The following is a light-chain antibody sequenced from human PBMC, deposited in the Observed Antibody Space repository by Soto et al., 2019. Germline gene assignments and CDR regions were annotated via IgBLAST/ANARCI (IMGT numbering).Light chain of an antibody. CDR3: QQYNSYSHT. CDR1: QSISSW. J-gene: IGKJ1*01. Sequence: DIQTTCSPSTLSAAVADRVSITCRARQSISSWLAGYQQQQPKAPKLLIYKASSLESGVPPTFSGSGSGTELTLTISSLQPADFATYYCQQYNSYSHTFGQGTKVAIK. CDR2: KAS. V-gene: IGKV1-5*03.